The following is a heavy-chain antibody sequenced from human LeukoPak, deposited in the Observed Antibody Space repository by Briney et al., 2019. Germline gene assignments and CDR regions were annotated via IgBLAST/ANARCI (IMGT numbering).Heavy chain of an antibody. Sequence: ASVKVSCKGSGYTFTNYAVHWVRQAPGQRLEWLGWINPGNGDTKYSQNFQGRVTVTSHTSAATAYVELNSLTSEDTAVYYCARERWHCRVNCYSVYYYALDVWGQGTTVTVSS. CDR2: INPGNGDT. CDR3: ARERWHCRVNCYSVYYYALDV. V-gene: IGHV1-3*01. J-gene: IGHJ6*02. D-gene: IGHD2-15*01. CDR1: GYTFTNYA.